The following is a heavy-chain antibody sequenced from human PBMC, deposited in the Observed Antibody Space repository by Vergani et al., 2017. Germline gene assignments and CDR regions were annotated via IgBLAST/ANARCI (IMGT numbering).Heavy chain of an antibody. CDR3: ARLRYDSSGYYYGNYFDY. J-gene: IGHJ4*02. D-gene: IGHD3-22*01. CDR1: GGSISSGGYS. CDR2: IYHSGST. Sequence: QLQLQESGSGLVKPSQTLSLTCAVSGGSISSGGYSWSWIRQPPGKGLEWIGYIYHSGSTYYNPSLKSRVTISVDRSKNQFSLKLSSVTAADTAMYYCARLRYDSSGYYYGNYFDYWGQGTLVTVSS. V-gene: IGHV4-30-2*01.